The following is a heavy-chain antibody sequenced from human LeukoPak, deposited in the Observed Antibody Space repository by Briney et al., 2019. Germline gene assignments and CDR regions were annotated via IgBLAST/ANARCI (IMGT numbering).Heavy chain of an antibody. CDR3: ARGAHEAAGVLNY. D-gene: IGHD6-13*01. CDR2: IYYTGNT. J-gene: IGHJ4*02. V-gene: IGHV4-61*01. Sequence: SETLSLTCTVSGASVSSASYWSWIRQPPGKGLEWIGYIYYTGNTNYNPSLKSRVTISIDTSRNQFSLKLSSVTAADTAVYYCARGAHEAAGVLNYWGQGSLVTVSS. CDR1: GASVSSASY.